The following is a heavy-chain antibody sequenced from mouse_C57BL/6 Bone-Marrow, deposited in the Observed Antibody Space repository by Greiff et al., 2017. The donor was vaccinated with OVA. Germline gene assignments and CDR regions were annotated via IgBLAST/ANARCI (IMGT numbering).Heavy chain of an antibody. J-gene: IGHJ1*03. CDR1: GYTFNSYT. D-gene: IGHD1-1*01. CDR2: INPSSGYT. CDR3: AGHYYGSYWYFDV. V-gene: IGHV1-4*01. Sequence: QVQLQQSGAELARPGASVKMSCKASGYTFNSYTMHWVQQRPGQGLEWIGYINPSSGYTKYNQKFKDKATLTADNSSSTAYMLLSSLTSEDSAVYYCAGHYYGSYWYFDVWGTGTTVTVSS.